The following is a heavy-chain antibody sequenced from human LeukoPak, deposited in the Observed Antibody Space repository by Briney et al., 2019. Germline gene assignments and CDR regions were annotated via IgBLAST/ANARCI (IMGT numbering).Heavy chain of an antibody. J-gene: IGHJ4*02. CDR1: GFTFSSYA. D-gene: IGHD6-19*01. V-gene: IGHV3-23*01. CDR3: AKGREQWLGSGVPTD. Sequence: PGGSLRLSCAASGFTFSSYAMSWVRQAPGKGLEWVSAISGSGGSTCYADSVKGRFTISRDNSKNTLYLQMNSLRAEDTAVYYCAKGREQWLGSGVPTDWGQGTLVTVSS. CDR2: ISGSGGST.